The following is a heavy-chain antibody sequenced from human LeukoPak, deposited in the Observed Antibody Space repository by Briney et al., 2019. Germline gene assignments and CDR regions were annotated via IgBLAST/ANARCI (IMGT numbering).Heavy chain of an antibody. CDR1: GYTFTGYY. J-gene: IGHJ3*02. CDR3: AREGDLVYQGAFDI. V-gene: IGHV1-2*02. CDR2: INPNSGGT. Sequence: ASVKVSCKASGYTFTGYYMHWVRQAPGQGLEWMGWINPNSGGTNYAQKFQGRVTMTRDTSISTAYMKLSRLRSDDTAVYYCAREGDLVYQGAFDIWGQGTMVTVSS. D-gene: IGHD1-14*01.